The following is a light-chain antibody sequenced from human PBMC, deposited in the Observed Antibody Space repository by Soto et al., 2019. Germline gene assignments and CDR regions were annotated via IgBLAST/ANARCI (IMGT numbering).Light chain of an antibody. V-gene: IGLV2-14*03. J-gene: IGLJ2*01. CDR1: GSDY. CDR3: CSYKASSVL. CDR2: DVS. Sequence: QSALTQPASVSGSPGQSFTISCTGTGSDYVSWYQQHPGKAPRLIIYDVSDRPSGVSNRFSGSKSGNTASLTISGLQAEDEAHYYCCSYKASSVLFGGGTKLTVL.